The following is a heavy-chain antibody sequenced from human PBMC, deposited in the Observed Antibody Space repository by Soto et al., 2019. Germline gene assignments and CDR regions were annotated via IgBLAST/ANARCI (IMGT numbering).Heavy chain of an antibody. D-gene: IGHD3-22*01. CDR3: ASGDYLNRSGYYYFQH. CDR2: ISYSGNT. Sequence: LSLTCSVSGESVTSGDYYWTWVRQSPGKGLEWIGYISYSGNTAYNPSLSSRLTISLDTSKNHFSLKLHAATAADTAVYYTASGDYLNRSGYYYFQHWGQGTPVTVSS. V-gene: IGHV4-30-4*01. J-gene: IGHJ1*01. CDR1: GESVTSGDYY.